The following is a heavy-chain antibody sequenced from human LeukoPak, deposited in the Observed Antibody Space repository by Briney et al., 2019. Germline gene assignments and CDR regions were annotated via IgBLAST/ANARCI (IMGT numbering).Heavy chain of an antibody. D-gene: IGHD4-17*01. Sequence: SETLSLTCAVYGGSFSGYYWSWIRQPPGKRLEWIGEINHSGSTNYNPSLKSRVTISVDTSKNQFSLRLSSVTAADTAVYYCASTVTTYYNWFDPWGQGTLVTVSS. CDR3: ASTVTTYYNWFDP. CDR1: GGSFSGYY. CDR2: INHSGST. V-gene: IGHV4-34*01. J-gene: IGHJ5*02.